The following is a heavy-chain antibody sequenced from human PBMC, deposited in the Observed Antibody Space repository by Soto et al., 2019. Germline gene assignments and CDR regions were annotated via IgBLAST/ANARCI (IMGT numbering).Heavy chain of an antibody. V-gene: IGHV1-18*01. CDR2: ISAYNGKR. CDR3: ARDPTSEYNDYQIDY. J-gene: IGHJ4*02. CDR1: GYTFPSYG. D-gene: IGHD4-4*01. Sequence: GASVKVSCKASGYTFPSYGISWVRQAPGQGLDWMGWISAYNGKRNYAQKFQGRVTMSTDTSTSTAYMELRSLTSDDTAVYYCARDPTSEYNDYQIDYWGQGTLVTVSS.